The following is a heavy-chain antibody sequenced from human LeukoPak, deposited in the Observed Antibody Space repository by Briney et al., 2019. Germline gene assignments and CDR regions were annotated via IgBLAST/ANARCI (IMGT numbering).Heavy chain of an antibody. CDR1: GGTFSSYA. J-gene: IGHJ5*02. Sequence: SLKVSCKASGGTFSSYAISWVRQAPGQGLEWMGRIIPIIGTANYAQKIPGRVTITTDESTSTAYMELSSLRSEDTAVYYCAGGWLQGVLYGSSSFWFDPWGQGTLVTVSS. CDR3: AGGWLQGVLYGSSSFWFDP. CDR2: IIPIIGTA. D-gene: IGHD6-6*01. V-gene: IGHV1-69*05.